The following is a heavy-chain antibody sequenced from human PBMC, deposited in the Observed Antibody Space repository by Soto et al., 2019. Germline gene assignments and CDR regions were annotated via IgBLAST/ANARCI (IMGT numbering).Heavy chain of an antibody. CDR2: IYYTGST. J-gene: IGHJ6*02. CDR1: GGSMSRGGQS. CDR3: ARAPPGPSPRWDV. D-gene: IGHD3-10*01. V-gene: IGHV4-30-2*01. Sequence: QVVLQESGPGLVKPSQTLSLTCAVSGGSMSRGGQSWSWIRQPPGRGLEWLGFIYYTGSTYYNPSLKSRDTLSVDRSKNQFSLNLSSVTAADTAMYFCARAPPGPSPRWDVWGQGTTGTVSS.